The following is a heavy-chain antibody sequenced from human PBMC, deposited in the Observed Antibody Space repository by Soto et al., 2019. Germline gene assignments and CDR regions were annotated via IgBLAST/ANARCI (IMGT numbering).Heavy chain of an antibody. CDR3: ARDRGYNWNYRSAFDI. Sequence: ASVKVSCKASGGTFSSYAISWVRQAPGQGLEWMGRIIPILGIANYAQKFQGRVTITADKSTSTAYMELSSLRSEDTAVYYCARDRGYNWNYRSAFDIWGQGTMVTVSS. CDR1: GGTFSSYA. V-gene: IGHV1-69*04. J-gene: IGHJ3*02. CDR2: IIPILGIA. D-gene: IGHD1-7*01.